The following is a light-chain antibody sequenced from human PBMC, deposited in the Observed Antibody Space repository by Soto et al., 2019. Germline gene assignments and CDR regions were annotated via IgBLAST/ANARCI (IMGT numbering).Light chain of an antibody. CDR2: DVS. J-gene: IGLJ2*01. CDR3: YSYAGSYTAI. CDR1: NNDVGGYNY. V-gene: IGLV2-11*01. Sequence: QSALTQPRSVSGSPGQSVTISCTGTNNDVGGYNYVSWYQQHPGKAPKVIIFDVSKRPSGVPDRFSGSKSGTTASLTISGLQAEDDADYYCYSYAGSYTAIFGGGTKLTVL.